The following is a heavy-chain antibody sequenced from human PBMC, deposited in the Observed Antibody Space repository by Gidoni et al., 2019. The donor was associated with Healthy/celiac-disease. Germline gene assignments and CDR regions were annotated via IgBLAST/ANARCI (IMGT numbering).Heavy chain of an antibody. CDR3: AKDMGEGFGMDV. J-gene: IGHJ6*02. CDR1: AFTFDDYT. D-gene: IGHD2-21*01. V-gene: IGHV3-43*01. Sequence: EVQLVESGGVVVQPGGSLRLPCAASAFTFDDYTMHWVRQAPGKGLEWVSLISWDGGSTYYADSVKGRFTISRDNSKNSLYLQMNSLRTEDTALYYCAKDMGEGFGMDVGGQGTTVTVSS. CDR2: ISWDGGST.